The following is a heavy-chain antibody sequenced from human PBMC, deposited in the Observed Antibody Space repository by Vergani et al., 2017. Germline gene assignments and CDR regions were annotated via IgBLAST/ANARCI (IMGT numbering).Heavy chain of an antibody. V-gene: IGHV1-3*01. D-gene: IGHD2-2*01. J-gene: IGHJ6*03. Sequence: QVQLVQSGAEVKKPGASVKVSCKASGYTFTTYAMHWVRQAPGQRLEWMGWINAGNGNTKYSQKFQGRVTITRDTSASTAYMELRSLRSDDTAVYYCARALPVVPAARRYYYYYYMDVWGKGTTVTVSS. CDR1: GYTFTTYA. CDR3: ARALPVVPAARRYYYYYYMDV. CDR2: INAGNGNT.